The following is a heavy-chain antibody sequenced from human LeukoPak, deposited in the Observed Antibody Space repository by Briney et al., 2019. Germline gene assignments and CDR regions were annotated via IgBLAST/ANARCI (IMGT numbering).Heavy chain of an antibody. D-gene: IGHD3-16*01. CDR2: ISSSSSTI. J-gene: IGHJ4*02. V-gene: IGHV3-48*01. CDR3: ARDGLGLLSRAYYFDY. Sequence: SGGSLRVSCAASGFTFSSYSMNWVRQAPGKGLEWVSYISSSSSTIYYADSVKGRFTISRDNAKNSLYLQMNSLRAEDTAVYYCARDGLGLLSRAYYFDYWGQGTLVTVSS. CDR1: GFTFSSYS.